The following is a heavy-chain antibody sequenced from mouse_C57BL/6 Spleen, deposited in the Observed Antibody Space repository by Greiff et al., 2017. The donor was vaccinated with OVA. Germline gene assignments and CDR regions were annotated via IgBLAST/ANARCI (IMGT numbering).Heavy chain of an antibody. D-gene: IGHD3-2*02. CDR1: GFSLTSYG. V-gene: IGHV2-2*01. CDR2: IWSGGST. J-gene: IGHJ4*01. Sequence: QVQLKESGPGLVQPSQSLSITCTVSGFSLTSYGVHWVRQSPGKGLEWLGVIWSGGSTDYNAAFISRLSISKDNSKSQVFFKMNSLQADDTAIYYCAEMGETAQATRAMDYWGQGTSVTVSS. CDR3: AEMGETAQATRAMDY.